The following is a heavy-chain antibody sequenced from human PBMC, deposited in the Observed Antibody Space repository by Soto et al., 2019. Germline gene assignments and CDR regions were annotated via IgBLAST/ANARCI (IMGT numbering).Heavy chain of an antibody. Sequence: PGGSLRLSCAASGFTFSSYSMSWVRQAPGKGLEWVSAISGSGGSTYYAYSVKGRFIISRDNSKNTLYLQMNSLRAEDTAVYYCAKDSDSITIFGVVLDYWGQGTLVTVSS. J-gene: IGHJ4*02. CDR1: GFTFSSYS. CDR3: AKDSDSITIFGVVLDY. CDR2: ISGSGGST. V-gene: IGHV3-23*01. D-gene: IGHD3-3*01.